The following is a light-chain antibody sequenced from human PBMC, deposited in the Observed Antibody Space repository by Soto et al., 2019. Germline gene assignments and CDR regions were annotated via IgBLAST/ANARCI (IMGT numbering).Light chain of an antibody. Sequence: EIVLTQSPGTLSLSPGERATLSCRASQSVSSSYLAWYQPKPGQAPRLLIYGASSRATGIPDRFSGSGSGTDFTLTISRLEPEDFAVDYCQQYGSSPYTFGQGTKLEIK. CDR3: QQYGSSPYT. V-gene: IGKV3-20*01. J-gene: IGKJ2*01. CDR1: QSVSSSY. CDR2: GAS.